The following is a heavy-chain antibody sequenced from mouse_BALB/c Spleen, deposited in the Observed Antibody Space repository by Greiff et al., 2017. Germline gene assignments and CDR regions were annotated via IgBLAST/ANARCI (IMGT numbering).Heavy chain of an antibody. CDR3: ARELITGVAY. CDR1: GFSLTSYG. J-gene: IGHJ3*01. Sequence: VKLMESGPGLVAPSQSLSITCTVSGFSLTSYGVHWVRQPPGKGLEWLGVIWAGGSTNYNSALMSRLSISKDNSKSQVFLKMNRLQTDDTAMYYCARELITGVAYWGQGTLVTVSA. V-gene: IGHV2-9*02. CDR2: IWAGGST. D-gene: IGHD2-4*01.